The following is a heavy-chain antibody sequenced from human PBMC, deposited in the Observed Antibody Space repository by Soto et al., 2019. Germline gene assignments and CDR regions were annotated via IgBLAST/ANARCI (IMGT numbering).Heavy chain of an antibody. Sequence: SVKVSCKASGGTFSSYAISWVRQAPGQGLEWMGGIIPIFGTANYAQKFQGRVTITADESTSTAYVELSSLRSEDTAVYYCARDCSGGSCYGDYWGQGTLVTVSS. V-gene: IGHV1-69*13. CDR3: ARDCSGGSCYGDY. CDR2: IIPIFGTA. D-gene: IGHD2-15*01. CDR1: GGTFSSYA. J-gene: IGHJ4*02.